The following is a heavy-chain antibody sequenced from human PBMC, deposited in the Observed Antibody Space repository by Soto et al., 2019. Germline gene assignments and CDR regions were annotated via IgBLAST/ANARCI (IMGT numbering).Heavy chain of an antibody. CDR2: IFFSGNT. J-gene: IGHJ4*02. D-gene: IGHD4-17*01. V-gene: IGHV4-31*03. Sequence: SETLSLTCTVSGGSILNGGHYWTWIRQHPGKGLEWIGRIFFSGNTHYNPALKSRLTFSLDTAKNQFSLKLTSVTAADTAIYYCARDNYGGMLDFRGPGTLVTVSS. CDR3: ARDNYGGMLDF. CDR1: GGSILNGGHY.